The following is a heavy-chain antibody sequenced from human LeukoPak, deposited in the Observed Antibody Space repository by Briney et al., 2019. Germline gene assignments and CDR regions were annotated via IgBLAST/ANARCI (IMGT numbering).Heavy chain of an antibody. CDR3: AKGFAPDDFDI. V-gene: IGHV3-30*02. CDR1: GFTFSTSS. J-gene: IGHJ3*02. Sequence: GGSLRLSCAASGFTFSTSSMHWVRQAPGKGLEWVAFIRSDGINKYADSVKGRFSISRDNTKNMLFLQMNSLRVEETALYYRAKGFAPDDFDIWGQGTKVTVSS. CDR2: IRSDGINK.